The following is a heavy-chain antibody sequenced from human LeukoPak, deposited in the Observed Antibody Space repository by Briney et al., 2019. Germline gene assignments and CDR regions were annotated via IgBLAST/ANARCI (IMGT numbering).Heavy chain of an antibody. V-gene: IGHV3-23*01. CDR3: AKGVSSDYGGNWVYYYYHGMDV. CDR1: GFTFSSYA. J-gene: IGHJ6*02. CDR2: ISGSGGST. Sequence: GGSLRLSCAASGFTFSSYAMSWVRQAPGKGLEWVSAISGSGGSTYYADSVKGRFTISRDNSKNTLYLQMNSLRAEDTAVYYCAKGVSSDYGGNWVYYYYHGMDVWGQGTTVTVSS. D-gene: IGHD4-23*01.